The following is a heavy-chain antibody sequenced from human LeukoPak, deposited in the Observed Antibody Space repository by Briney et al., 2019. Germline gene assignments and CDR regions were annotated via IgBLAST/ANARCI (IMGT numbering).Heavy chain of an antibody. D-gene: IGHD6-13*01. Sequence: GGSLRLSCAASGFTFSSYSMNWVRQAAGKGLEWVSSISSSSYIYYADSAKGRFTISRDNAKNSLYLQMNSLRAEDTAVYYCARDSSSWFDPWGQGTLVTVSS. V-gene: IGHV3-21*01. CDR2: ISSSSYI. CDR3: ARDSSSWFDP. J-gene: IGHJ5*02. CDR1: GFTFSSYS.